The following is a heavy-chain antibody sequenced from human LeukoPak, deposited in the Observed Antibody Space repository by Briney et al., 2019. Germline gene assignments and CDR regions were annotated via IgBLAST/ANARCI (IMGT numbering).Heavy chain of an antibody. CDR1: GGSFSGYY. CDR2: INHSGST. CDR3: ARSRYSSGWYKDY. J-gene: IGHJ4*02. V-gene: IGHV4-34*01. Sequence: PSETLSLTCAVYGGSFSGYYWSWIRQPPGKGLEWIGEINHSGSTNYNPSLKSRVTISVDTSKNQLSLKLSSVTAADTAVYYCARSRYSSGWYKDYWGQGTLVTVSS. D-gene: IGHD6-19*01.